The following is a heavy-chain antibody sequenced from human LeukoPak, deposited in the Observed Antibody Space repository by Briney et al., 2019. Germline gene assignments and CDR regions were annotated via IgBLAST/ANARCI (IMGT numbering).Heavy chain of an antibody. CDR3: ARGAPIVRGPIDY. Sequence: SETLSLTCAVSGYSISSGYYWGWIRQPPGKGLEWIGSIYHSGSIYYNPSLKSRVTIAVDTPKNQFSLKLNSVTAADTAVYYCARGAPIVRGPIDYWGQGTLVTVSS. J-gene: IGHJ4*02. D-gene: IGHD3-10*01. CDR2: IYHSGSI. CDR1: GYSISSGYY. V-gene: IGHV4-38-2*01.